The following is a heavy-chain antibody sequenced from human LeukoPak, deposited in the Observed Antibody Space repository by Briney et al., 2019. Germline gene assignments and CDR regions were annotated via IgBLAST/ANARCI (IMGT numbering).Heavy chain of an antibody. V-gene: IGHV3-48*03. CDR1: GFTCSSYE. D-gene: IGHD3-10*02. CDR2: ISSSGSTI. CDR3: AELGITMIGGV. Sequence: GGSLRLSCAASGFTCSSYEMNWVRQAPGKGLEWGSYISSSGSTIYYADSVKGRFTIARDNAKNSLYLQMNSLRAEDTAVYYCAELGITMIGGVWGKGTTVTISS. J-gene: IGHJ6*04.